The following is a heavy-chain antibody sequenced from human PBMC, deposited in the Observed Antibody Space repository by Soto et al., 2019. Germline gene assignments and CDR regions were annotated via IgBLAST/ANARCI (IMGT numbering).Heavy chain of an antibody. V-gene: IGHV1-8*01. Sequence: QVQLVQSGAEVKKPGASVKVSCKASGYTFTSYDINWVRQATGQGLEWMGWMNPNSGNTTYAQKFQGRITMTSNTSISTSYMELSSLRSEKTAVYYCAREKVTRCYPDWGQGTLVTVSS. CDR2: MNPNSGNT. CDR1: GYTFTSYD. J-gene: IGHJ4*02. D-gene: IGHD3-16*02. CDR3: AREKVTRCYPD.